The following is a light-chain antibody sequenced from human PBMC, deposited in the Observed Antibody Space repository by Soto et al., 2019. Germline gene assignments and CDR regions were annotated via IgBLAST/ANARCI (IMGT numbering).Light chain of an antibody. Sequence: DIVLTQSPASLPVSLGERATLNCKSSQIVLSNNNHYLAWFQQKPGQPPKLLIYWASTRGSGVPDRFSGSGSGTDFTLTINNLQAEDVAVYYCQQYHSDPITFGQGTRLEIK. J-gene: IGKJ5*01. CDR3: QQYHSDPIT. CDR1: QIVLSNNNHY. CDR2: WAS. V-gene: IGKV4-1*01.